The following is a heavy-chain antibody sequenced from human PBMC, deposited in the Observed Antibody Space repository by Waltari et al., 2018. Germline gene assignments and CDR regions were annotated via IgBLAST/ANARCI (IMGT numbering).Heavy chain of an antibody. D-gene: IGHD4-17*01. CDR3: ARNPTVTYEVLDY. J-gene: IGHJ4*02. V-gene: IGHV3-7*01. Sequence: EVQLVESGGGLVQPGGSLRLSCAASGFTFSSYWMSWVRQAPGKGLEWVANIKQDGSGKYYVDSGKGRFTISRDNAKNSLYLQMNSLRAEDTAVYYCARNPTVTYEVLDYWGQGTLVTVSS. CDR1: GFTFSSYW. CDR2: IKQDGSGK.